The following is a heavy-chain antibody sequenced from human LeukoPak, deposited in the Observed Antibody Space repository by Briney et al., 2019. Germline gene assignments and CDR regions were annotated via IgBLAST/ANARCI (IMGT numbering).Heavy chain of an antibody. D-gene: IGHD1-1*01. J-gene: IGHJ4*02. CDR3: ARHTWMWGYFDY. CDR2: IYASGPT. V-gene: IGHV4-4*07. Sequence: SETLSLTCTVSGVSISTYYWSWLRQPAGKGLEWIGRIYASGPTNYNPSLKSRVTMSVDTSKTQLSLNVSSVTVADTAVYCCARHTWMWGYFDYWGQGTLVAVSS. CDR1: GVSISTYY.